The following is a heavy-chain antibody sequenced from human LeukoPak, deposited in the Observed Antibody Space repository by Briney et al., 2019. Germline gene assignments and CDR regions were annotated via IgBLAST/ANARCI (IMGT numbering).Heavy chain of an antibody. J-gene: IGHJ4*02. D-gene: IGHD3-3*01. CDR1: GFTFSSYS. V-gene: IGHV3-48*01. Sequence: PGGSLRLSCAASGFTFSSYSMNWVRQAPGKGLEWVSYISSSSSTIYYADSVKGRFTISRDNAKNSLYLQMNSLRAEDTAVYYCARGPRYYDFWSGYIWGQGTLVTVSS. CDR2: ISSSSSTI. CDR3: ARGPRYYDFWSGYI.